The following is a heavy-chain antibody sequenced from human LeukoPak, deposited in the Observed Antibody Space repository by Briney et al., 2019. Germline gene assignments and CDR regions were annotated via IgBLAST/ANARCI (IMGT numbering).Heavy chain of an antibody. Sequence: PGGSLRLSCAASGFTFNTYTMNWVRQAPGKGVEWVSSISSGTSYIYYADSVKGRFTISRDNAKNSLYLQMNSLRAEDTAVYYCARDPTSSWETAFDIWGQGTMVTVSS. CDR3: ARDPTSSWETAFDI. J-gene: IGHJ3*02. D-gene: IGHD1-26*01. CDR2: ISSGTSYI. CDR1: GFTFNTYT. V-gene: IGHV3-21*01.